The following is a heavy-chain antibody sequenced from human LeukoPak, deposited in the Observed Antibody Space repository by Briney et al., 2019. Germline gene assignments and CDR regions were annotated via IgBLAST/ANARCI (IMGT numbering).Heavy chain of an antibody. J-gene: IGHJ4*02. CDR1: GFTFSSYE. CDR2: INPTSRDI. D-gene: IGHD6-19*01. V-gene: IGHV3-48*03. CDR3: AKDGGWTY. Sequence: PGGSLRLSCAAPGFTFSSYEMNWVRQAPGKGLEWVSYINPTSRDIHYADSVKGRFTISRDNAKNSLYLQMNSLRAEDTAVYYCAKDGGWTYWGQGTLVTVSS.